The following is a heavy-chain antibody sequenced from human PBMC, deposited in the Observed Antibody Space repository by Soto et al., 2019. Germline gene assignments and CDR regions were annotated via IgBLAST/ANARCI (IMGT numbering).Heavy chain of an antibody. CDR3: ARGYYSYDGYWYFDL. V-gene: IGHV3-21*01. CDR1: GFIFSAYN. CDR2: ISGSSTDV. J-gene: IGHJ2*01. Sequence: GGSLRLSCAASGFIFSAYNIDWVRQAPGKGLEWVSSISGSSTDVYYADSVKGRFTISRDNAKNSLYLQMNGLRAEDTAVYYCARGYYSYDGYWYFDLWGRGTLVTVPQ. D-gene: IGHD5-18*01.